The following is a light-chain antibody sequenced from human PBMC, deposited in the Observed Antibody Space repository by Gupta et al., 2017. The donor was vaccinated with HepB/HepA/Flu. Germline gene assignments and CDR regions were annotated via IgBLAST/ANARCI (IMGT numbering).Light chain of an antibody. CDR2: SDD. CDR3: AAWEDSLNGLWV. CDR1: RSNIGRKT. Sequence: QSVPTQPPSASGTPVQRVTLSCSGSRSNIGRKTVNLDQQPPGSAPTLLSFSDDQRPSGVPDRFSGSKSGTSASLAISGLQAEDEADYYCAAWEDSLNGLWVFGGGTKLTVL. J-gene: IGLJ3*02. V-gene: IGLV1-44*01.